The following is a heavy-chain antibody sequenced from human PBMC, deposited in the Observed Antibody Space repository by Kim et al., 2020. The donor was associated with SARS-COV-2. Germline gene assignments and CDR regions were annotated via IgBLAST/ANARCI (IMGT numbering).Heavy chain of an antibody. Sequence: ASVKVSCKASGYTFTSYAMNWVRQAPGQGLEWMGWINTNTGNPTYAQGFTGRFVFSLDTSVSTAYLQISSLKAEDTAVYYCARTWKGSGSYTVYYYGMDVWGQGTTVTVSS. V-gene: IGHV7-4-1*02. D-gene: IGHD3-10*01. CDR3: ARTWKGSGSYTVYYYGMDV. J-gene: IGHJ6*02. CDR2: INTNTGNP. CDR1: GYTFTSYA.